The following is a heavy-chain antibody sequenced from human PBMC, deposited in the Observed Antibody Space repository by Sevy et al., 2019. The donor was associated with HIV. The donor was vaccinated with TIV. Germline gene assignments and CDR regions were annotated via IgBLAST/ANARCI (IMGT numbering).Heavy chain of an antibody. CDR3: SRDRGPAAISDAFDI. CDR1: GGNLHIYG. CDR2: FIPIFRTS. D-gene: IGHD2-2*02. V-gene: IGHV1-69*13. Sequence: ASVKVSCKASGGNLHIYGINWVRQAPGQGLEWMGGFIPIFRTSTYAQNFRGRITFAADEATSTFYLEMSSLRADDTAVYYCSRDRGPAAISDAFDIWGQGTMVTVSS. J-gene: IGHJ3*02.